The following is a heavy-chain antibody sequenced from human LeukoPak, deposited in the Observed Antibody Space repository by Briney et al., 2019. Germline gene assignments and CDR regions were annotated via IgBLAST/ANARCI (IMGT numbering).Heavy chain of an antibody. CDR1: GFTVITNY. J-gene: IGHJ4*02. CDR3: AKKYDSSGYYYEVDY. Sequence: GGSLRLSCAASGFTVITNYMSWVRQAPGKGLEWVSVIYSDGTTHYADSVKGRFTISRDNSKNTLYLQMNSLRAEDTAVYYCAKKYDSSGYYYEVDYWGQGTLVTVSS. V-gene: IGHV3-66*01. CDR2: IYSDGTT. D-gene: IGHD3-22*01.